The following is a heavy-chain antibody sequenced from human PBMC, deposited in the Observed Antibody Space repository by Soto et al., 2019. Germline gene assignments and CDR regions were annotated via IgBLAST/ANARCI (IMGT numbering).Heavy chain of an antibody. CDR1: GYIFTNHA. Sequence: QVQLVQSGAEEKKPGASVKVSCKASGYIFTNHAIHWVRQAPGQGLEWMGWINAGKGDTKYPQRFQGRVIITRDTAAKTAYMELSSLRSEDTAVYYCARNIVGGTTDYWGPGTLVTVSS. J-gene: IGHJ4*02. D-gene: IGHD2-15*01. V-gene: IGHV1-3*05. CDR2: INAGKGDT. CDR3: ARNIVGGTTDY.